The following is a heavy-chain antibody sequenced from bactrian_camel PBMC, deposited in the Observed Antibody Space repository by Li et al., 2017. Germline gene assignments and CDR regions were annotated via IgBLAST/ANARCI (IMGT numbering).Heavy chain of an antibody. D-gene: IGHD3*01. CDR3: ATNDCSRAYCQ. CDR2: IDNDGDI. V-gene: IGHV3S57*01. CDR1: GYTFSSYA. Sequence: HVQLVESGGGSVQAGESLRLSCAASGYTFSSYAVVWFRQAPGKEREGVAAIDNDGDINYADSVKGRFTISRDNAKNTLYQQLNSLKTEDTAMYYCATNDCSRAYCQRGQGTQVTVS. J-gene: IGHJ4*01.